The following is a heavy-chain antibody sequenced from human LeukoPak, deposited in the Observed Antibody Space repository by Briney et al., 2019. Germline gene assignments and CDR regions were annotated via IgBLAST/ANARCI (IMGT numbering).Heavy chain of an antibody. D-gene: IGHD3/OR15-3a*01. V-gene: IGHV3-23*01. CDR3: ARAFGLTDY. Sequence: GGSLRLSCAASGFTFTNYAMSWVRQAPGKGLEWVSEVSVSGGGTYYADSVKGRFTISRDNAKNSLYLQMNSLRDEDTAVYYCARAFGLTDYWGQGTLVTVSS. CDR2: VSVSGGGT. CDR1: GFTFTNYA. J-gene: IGHJ4*02.